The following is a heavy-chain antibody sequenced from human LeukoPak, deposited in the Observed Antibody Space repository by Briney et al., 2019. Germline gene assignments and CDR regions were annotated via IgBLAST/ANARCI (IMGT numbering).Heavy chain of an antibody. CDR2: ISYDGSNK. Sequence: SGGSLRLSCAASGFTFSSYAMHWVRQAPGKGLEWVAVISYDGSNKYYADSVKGRFTISRDNSKNTLYLQMNSLRAEDTAVYYCARDELLGYWGQGTLVTVSS. J-gene: IGHJ4*02. CDR1: GFTFSSYA. CDR3: ARDELLGY. V-gene: IGHV3-30-3*01. D-gene: IGHD1-26*01.